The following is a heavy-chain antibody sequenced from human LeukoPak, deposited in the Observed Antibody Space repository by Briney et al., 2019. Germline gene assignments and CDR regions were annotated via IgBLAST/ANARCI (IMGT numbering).Heavy chain of an antibody. CDR3: AGDHLRYYYGSGSRRWFDP. Sequence: SETLSLTCTVSGGSISSYYWSWIRQPPGKGLEWIGNIYYSGSTNYNPSLKSRVTISVDTSKNQFSLKLSSVTAADTAVYYCAGDHLRYYYGSGSRRWFDPWGQGTLVTVSS. D-gene: IGHD3-10*01. CDR1: GGSISSYY. J-gene: IGHJ5*02. V-gene: IGHV4-59*01. CDR2: IYYSGST.